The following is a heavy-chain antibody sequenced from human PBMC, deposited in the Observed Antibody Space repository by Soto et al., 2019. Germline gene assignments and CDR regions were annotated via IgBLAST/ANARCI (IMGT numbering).Heavy chain of an antibody. Sequence: GESLKISCKGSGYSFTSYWIGWVRQMPGKGLEWMGIIYPGDSDTRYSPSFQGQVTISADKSISTAYLQWSSLKASDTAMYYCAILPDYSGYDLYYFDYWGQGTLVTVSS. V-gene: IGHV5-51*01. J-gene: IGHJ4*02. CDR2: IYPGDSDT. D-gene: IGHD5-12*01. CDR3: AILPDYSGYDLYYFDY. CDR1: GYSFTSYW.